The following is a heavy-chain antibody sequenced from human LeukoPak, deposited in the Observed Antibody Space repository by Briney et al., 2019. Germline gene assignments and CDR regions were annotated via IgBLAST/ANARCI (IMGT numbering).Heavy chain of an antibody. D-gene: IGHD2-2*01. CDR2: IIPIFGTA. V-gene: IGHV1-69*13. CDR1: GGTVNSYA. Sequence: ASVKVSCKAAGGTVNSYAISWVRQAPGQRLESMGGIIPIFGTADYAQELQGTVTPPSDDSTSTAYMELSSLRSEETAVYYCSRDIVVVRAAIGAFDIWGQGTMVTVSS. J-gene: IGHJ3*02. CDR3: SRDIVVVRAAIGAFDI.